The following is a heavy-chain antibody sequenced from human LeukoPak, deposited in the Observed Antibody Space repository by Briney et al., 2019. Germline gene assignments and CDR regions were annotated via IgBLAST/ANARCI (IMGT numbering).Heavy chain of an antibody. CDR2: ISSSGSTI. CDR1: GSSFSDYY. CDR3: ARDSRRLQVGWFDP. D-gene: IGHD5-24*01. Sequence: AGGSLRLSCAASGSSFSDYYMSWIRQAPGKGLEWVSYISSSGSTIYYADSVKGRFTISRDNAKKSLYLQMNSLRADDTAVYYCARDSRRLQVGWFDPWGQGTLVTVSS. J-gene: IGHJ5*02. V-gene: IGHV3-11*04.